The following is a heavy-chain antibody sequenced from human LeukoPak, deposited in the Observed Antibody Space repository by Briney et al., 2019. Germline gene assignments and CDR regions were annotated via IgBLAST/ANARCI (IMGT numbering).Heavy chain of an antibody. D-gene: IGHD2-15*01. CDR2: IYYSGST. CDR1: GGSINSYH. Sequence: SETLSLTCTVSGGSINSYHWSWIRQPPGKGLEWIGYIYYSGSTNYNPSLKSRVTISVDTSNNKFSLKLTSLTAADTAVYYCVRHLSAGRPAFDIWGQGTMVTVSS. CDR3: VRHLSAGRPAFDI. V-gene: IGHV4-59*08. J-gene: IGHJ3*02.